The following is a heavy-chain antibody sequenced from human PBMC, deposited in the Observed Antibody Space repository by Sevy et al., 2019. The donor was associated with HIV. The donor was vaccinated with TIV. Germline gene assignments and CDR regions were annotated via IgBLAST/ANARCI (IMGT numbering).Heavy chain of an antibody. CDR3: AKDLTVRYSTSSGDFDY. D-gene: IGHD6-6*01. Sequence: GGSLRLSCTASGFTFSDYGMHWVRQAPGKGREWVAFIRYDGSTKYYADSVKGRFTISRDNSKNTLFLQLNSLRVEETAVYYCAKDLTVRYSTSSGDFDYWGQGSLVTVSS. CDR1: GFTFSDYG. J-gene: IGHJ4*02. V-gene: IGHV3-30*02. CDR2: IRYDGSTK.